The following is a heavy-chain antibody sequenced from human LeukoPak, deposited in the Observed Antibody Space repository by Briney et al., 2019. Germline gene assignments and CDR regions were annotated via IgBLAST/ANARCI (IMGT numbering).Heavy chain of an antibody. D-gene: IGHD3-10*01. CDR2: IRYDGSNK. J-gene: IGHJ4*02. CDR1: GFTFSSYG. CDR3: AKVGMVRGVYHFDY. Sequence: GGSLRLSCAASGFTFSSYGMHWVRQAPGKGLEWVAFIRYDGSNKYYADSVKGRFTISRDNSKNTLYLQMNSLRAEGTAVYYCAKVGMVRGVYHFDYWGQGTLVTVSS. V-gene: IGHV3-30*02.